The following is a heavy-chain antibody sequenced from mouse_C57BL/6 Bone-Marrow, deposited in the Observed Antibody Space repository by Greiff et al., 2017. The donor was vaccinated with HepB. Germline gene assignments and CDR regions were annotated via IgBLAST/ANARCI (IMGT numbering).Heavy chain of an antibody. CDR3: ARFTTVGDY. Sequence: QVQLQQPGAELVMPGASVKLSCKASGYTFTSYWMHWVKQRPGQGLEWIGEIDPSDSYTNYNQKFKGKSTLTVDKSSSTAYMQLSSLTSEDSAVYYCARFTTVGDYWGQGTTLSVSS. CDR2: IDPSDSYT. J-gene: IGHJ2*01. CDR1: GYTFTSYW. D-gene: IGHD1-1*01. V-gene: IGHV1-69*01.